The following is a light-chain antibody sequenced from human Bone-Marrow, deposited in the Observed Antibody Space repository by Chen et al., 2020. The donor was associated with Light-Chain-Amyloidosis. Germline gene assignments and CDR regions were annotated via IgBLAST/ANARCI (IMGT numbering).Light chain of an antibody. CDR1: SIGTFNL. V-gene: IGLV2-23*03. CDR2: EGY. Sequence: QSDLTQPASVSGSPGQSVTISCTGHSIGTFNLVSWYQQSPGNAPKLIIYEGYRRPSEVSDRFSGSASGSTASLTSSELQTEDEADYHCCSYGGYSTFVFGGGTKPTVL. J-gene: IGLJ2*01. CDR3: CSYGGYSTFV.